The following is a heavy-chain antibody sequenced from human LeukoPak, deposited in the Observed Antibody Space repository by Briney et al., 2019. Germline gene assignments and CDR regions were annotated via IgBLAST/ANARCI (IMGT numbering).Heavy chain of an antibody. V-gene: IGHV4-34*01. CDR3: ARSESSGLYYFDY. CDR2: INHSGST. CDR1: GGSFSGYY. D-gene: IGHD3-22*01. Sequence: SETLSLTCAVYGGSFSGYYWSWIRQPPGKGLEWIGEINHSGSTNYNPSLKSRVTISVDTSKNQFSLKLSSVTAADTAVYYCARSESSGLYYFDYWGQGTLVTVSS. J-gene: IGHJ4*02.